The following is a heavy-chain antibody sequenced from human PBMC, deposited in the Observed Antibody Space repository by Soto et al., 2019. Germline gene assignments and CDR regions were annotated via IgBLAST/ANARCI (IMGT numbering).Heavy chain of an antibody. CDR3: TSDRYPRFYHGSGSYPYY. CDR1: GLPFGGFW. Sequence: GGSLRLSCAASGLPFGGFWMSWAGKLPGKGLEWVANIKTDGSETHYVDSVKGRFTISRDNPKTSLFLQMNSLRVEDTAVYFCTSDRYPRFYHGSGSYPYYWGQGTPVTVSS. D-gene: IGHD3-10*01. V-gene: IGHV3-7*03. J-gene: IGHJ4*02. CDR2: IKTDGSET.